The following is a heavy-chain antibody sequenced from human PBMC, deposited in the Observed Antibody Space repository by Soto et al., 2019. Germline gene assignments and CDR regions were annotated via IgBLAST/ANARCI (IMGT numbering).Heavy chain of an antibody. J-gene: IGHJ6*02. CDR1: GYTFTGYY. D-gene: IGHD6-19*01. Sequence: ASVKVSCKASGYTFTGYYMHWVRQAPGQGLEWMGWINPNSGGTNYAQKFQGWVTMTRDTSISTAYMELSRLRSDDTAVYYCARDRPLGIAVAWGYGMDVWGQGTTVTVSS. CDR3: ARDRPLGIAVAWGYGMDV. CDR2: INPNSGGT. V-gene: IGHV1-2*04.